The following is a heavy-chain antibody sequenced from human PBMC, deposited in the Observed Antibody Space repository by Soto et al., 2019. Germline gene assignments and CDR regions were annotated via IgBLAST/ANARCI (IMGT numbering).Heavy chain of an antibody. CDR1: GFSLSTSGVG. Sequence: QITLKESGPTLVKPTQTLTLTCTFSGFSLSTSGVGVGWIRQPPGTALEWLALIYWDDDKRYSPSLKSRLTITKDTSKNQVVLTMTNMDPVDTATYYCAHSLYDYVWGTNWCDPWGQGTLVTVSS. D-gene: IGHD3-16*01. V-gene: IGHV2-5*02. J-gene: IGHJ5*02. CDR2: IYWDDDK. CDR3: AHSLYDYVWGTNWCDP.